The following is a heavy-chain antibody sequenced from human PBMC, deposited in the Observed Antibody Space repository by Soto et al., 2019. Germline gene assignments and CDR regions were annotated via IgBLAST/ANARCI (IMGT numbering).Heavy chain of an antibody. Sequence: QVQLQESGPGLVKPSETLSLSCAVSGVSITSTDWWSWVRQPPGKGLQWIGEVSLGGGANYNPSLKCRVTISVDNSKNPFSLTLNSVTAADTAVYFCAGSTADTTLKASSFWGQGTLVTVSS. V-gene: IGHV4-4*02. CDR2: VSLGGGA. CDR1: GVSITSTDW. J-gene: IGHJ4*02. D-gene: IGHD4-4*01. CDR3: AGSTADTTLKASSF.